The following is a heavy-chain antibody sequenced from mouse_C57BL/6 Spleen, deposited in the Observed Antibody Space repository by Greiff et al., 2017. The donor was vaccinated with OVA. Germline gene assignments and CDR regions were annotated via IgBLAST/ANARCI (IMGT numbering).Heavy chain of an antibody. CDR2: IRSKSNNYAT. CDR1: GFSFNTYA. V-gene: IGHV10-1*01. Sequence: GGGLVQPKGSLKLSCAASGFSFNTYAMNWVRQAPGKGLEWVARIRSKSNNYATYYADSVKDRFTISRDDSESMLYLQMNNLKTEDTAMYYCVRLATVVEGYFDVWGTGTTVTVSS. D-gene: IGHD1-1*01. J-gene: IGHJ1*03. CDR3: VRLATVVEGYFDV.